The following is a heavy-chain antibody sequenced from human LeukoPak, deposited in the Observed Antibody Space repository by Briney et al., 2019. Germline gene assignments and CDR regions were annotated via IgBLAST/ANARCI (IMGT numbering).Heavy chain of an antibody. Sequence: GASVKVSCKASGYTFTSYGISWVRQAPGQGLEWMGWTSVYSSNTKYAQKLQGRVTMTTDISTSTAYMELRGLRSDDTAVYYCARDMVGLAADGNWFDPWGQGTLVTVSS. J-gene: IGHJ5*02. CDR3: ARDMVGLAADGNWFDP. D-gene: IGHD6-13*01. CDR2: TSVYSSNT. V-gene: IGHV1-18*01. CDR1: GYTFTSYG.